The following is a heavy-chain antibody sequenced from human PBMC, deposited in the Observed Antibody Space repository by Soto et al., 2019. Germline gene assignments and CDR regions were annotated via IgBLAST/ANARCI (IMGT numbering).Heavy chain of an antibody. CDR1: GFTFSSYA. CDR3: AKDEVGYSYGYVTYWDY. V-gene: IGHV3-23*01. Sequence: PGGSLRLSCAASGFTFSSYAMSWVRQAPGKGLEWVSAISGSGGSTYYADSVKGRFTISRDNSKNTLYLQMNSLRAEDTAVYYCAKDEVGYSYGYVTYWDYWGQGTLVTVSS. CDR2: ISGSGGST. D-gene: IGHD5-18*01. J-gene: IGHJ4*02.